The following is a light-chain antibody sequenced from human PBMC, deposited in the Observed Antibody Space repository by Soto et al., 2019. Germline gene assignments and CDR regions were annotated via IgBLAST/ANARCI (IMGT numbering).Light chain of an antibody. CDR3: AAWDDSLNGVV. J-gene: IGLJ2*01. Sequence: QSVLTQPPSASGTPGQRVTIPCSGSSSNIGSYTINWYQQLPGTAPKLLIYSNNQRPSGVPDRFSASKSGTSASLAISGLQSEDEADYYCAAWDDSLNGVVFGGGTKLTVL. V-gene: IGLV1-44*01. CDR2: SNN. CDR1: SSNIGSYT.